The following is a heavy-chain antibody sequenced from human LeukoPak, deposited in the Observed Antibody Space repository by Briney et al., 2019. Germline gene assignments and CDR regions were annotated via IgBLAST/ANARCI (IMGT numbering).Heavy chain of an antibody. CDR2: ISSSSSYI. V-gene: IGHV3-21*01. Sequence: GGSLSLSFAASGFTFSSYSMNWVRQAPGKGLEWVSSISSSSSYIYYADSVKGRFTISRGNAKNSLYLQMNTLRPEDTAVYYCAKDRGGNLAYWGQGTLVTVSS. D-gene: IGHD3-16*01. CDR1: GFTFSSYS. CDR3: AKDRGGNLAY. J-gene: IGHJ4*02.